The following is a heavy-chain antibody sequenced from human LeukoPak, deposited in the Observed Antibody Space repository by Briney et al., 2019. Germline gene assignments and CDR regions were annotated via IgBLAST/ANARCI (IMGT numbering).Heavy chain of an antibody. D-gene: IGHD3-10*01. J-gene: IGHJ4*02. CDR2: ISGSGGST. CDR3: AKALLLWFGESFDY. V-gene: IGHV3-23*01. Sequence: PGGSLRLSCTASGFSFSSYAMSWVRQAPGKGLEWVSAISGSGGSTYYADSVKGRFTISRGNSKNTLYLQMNSLRAEDTAVYYCAKALLLWFGESFDYWGQGTLVTVSS. CDR1: GFSFSSYA.